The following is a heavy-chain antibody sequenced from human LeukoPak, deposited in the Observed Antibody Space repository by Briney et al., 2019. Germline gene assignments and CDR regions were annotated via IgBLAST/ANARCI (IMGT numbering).Heavy chain of an antibody. V-gene: IGHV4-61*01. D-gene: IGHD2-2*01. Sequence: SETLSLTCTVSGGSVSSGSYYWSWIRQPPGKGLEWIGYIYYSGSTNYNPSLKSRVTISVDTSKNQFSLKLSSMTAADTAVYYCARDRYVVVVPAAPYYYYGMDVWGQGTTVTVSS. J-gene: IGHJ6*02. CDR3: ARDRYVVVVPAAPYYYYGMDV. CDR2: IYYSGST. CDR1: GGSVSSGSYY.